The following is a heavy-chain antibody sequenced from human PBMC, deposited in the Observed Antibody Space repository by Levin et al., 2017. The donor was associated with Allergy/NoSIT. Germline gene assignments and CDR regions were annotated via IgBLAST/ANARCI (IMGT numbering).Heavy chain of an antibody. CDR3: ARDISGWFSGPHFDY. J-gene: IGHJ4*02. CDR2: ISYSSGTI. Sequence: LSLTCAASGFSFERYSMDWVRQAPGKALEWVSYISYSSGTIHYADSVKGRFTISRDNANSSLFLQMNRLRDEDTAIYYCARDISGWFSGPHFDYWGQGIPVTVSS. V-gene: IGHV3-48*02. CDR1: GFSFERYS. D-gene: IGHD6-19*01.